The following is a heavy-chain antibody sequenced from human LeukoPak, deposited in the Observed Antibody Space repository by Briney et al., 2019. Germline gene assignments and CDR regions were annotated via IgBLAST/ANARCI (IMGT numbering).Heavy chain of an antibody. Sequence: MPSETLSLTCAVSGYSISSSSWWGWIRQPPGKGLEWIGYIYYSGSTYYNPSLKSRVTMSVDTSKNQFSLKLSSVTAVDTAVYYCARIGSDDTALDYWGQGTLVTVSS. D-gene: IGHD5-18*01. V-gene: IGHV4-28*01. CDR3: ARIGSDDTALDY. J-gene: IGHJ4*02. CDR1: GYSISSSSW. CDR2: IYYSGST.